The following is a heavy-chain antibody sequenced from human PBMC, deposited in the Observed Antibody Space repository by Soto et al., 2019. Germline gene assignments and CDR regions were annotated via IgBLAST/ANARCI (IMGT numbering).Heavy chain of an antibody. J-gene: IGHJ4*02. CDR2: INPSGGST. Sequence: ASVKVSCKASGYTFTSYYMHWVRQAPGQGLEWMGIINPSGGSTSYAQKFQGRVTMTRDTSTSTVYMELSSLRSEDTAVYYCARDGRGYSYGYLEAPAHRFDYWGQGTLVTVS. CDR3: ARDGRGYSYGYLEAPAHRFDY. CDR1: GYTFTSYY. D-gene: IGHD5-18*01. V-gene: IGHV1-46*01.